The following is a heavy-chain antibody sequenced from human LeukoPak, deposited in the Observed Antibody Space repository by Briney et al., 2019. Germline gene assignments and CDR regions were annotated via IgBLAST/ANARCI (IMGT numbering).Heavy chain of an antibody. Sequence: PSQTLSLTCTVSGGSISSGSYYWSWIRQPAGKGLEWIGRIYTSGSTNYNPSLKSRVTISVDTSKNQFSLKLSSVTAADTAVYYCARDLQVYRRYDAFDIWGQGTMVTVSS. J-gene: IGHJ3*02. CDR3: ARDLQVYRRYDAFDI. V-gene: IGHV4-61*02. CDR2: IYTSGST. D-gene: IGHD1-14*01. CDR1: GGSISSGSYY.